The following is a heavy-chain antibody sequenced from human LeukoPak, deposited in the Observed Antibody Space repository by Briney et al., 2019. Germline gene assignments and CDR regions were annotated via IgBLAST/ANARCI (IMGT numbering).Heavy chain of an antibody. D-gene: IGHD3-9*01. CDR3: ARALAQGGSFDLYYFDS. Sequence: ASVKVSCKASGYTFTGYYMHWVRQAPGQGLEWMGWINPNSGGTNYAQKFQGRVTTTRDTSISTAYMELSRLRSDDTAVYYCARALAQGGSFDLYYFDSWGQGSLVTVSS. CDR2: INPNSGGT. V-gene: IGHV1-2*02. J-gene: IGHJ4*02. CDR1: GYTFTGYY.